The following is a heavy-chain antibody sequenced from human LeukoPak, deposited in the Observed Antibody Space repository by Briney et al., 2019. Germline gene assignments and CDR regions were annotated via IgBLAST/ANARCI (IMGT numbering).Heavy chain of an antibody. D-gene: IGHD1-26*01. J-gene: IGHJ4*02. Sequence: ASVKVSCKASGYTFTSYGISWVRQAPGQGLEWMGWINPNSGGTNYAQKFQGRVTMTRDTSISTAYMELSRLRSDDTAVYYCARETNRSGTYNYGAQGPRLTAPS. CDR1: GYTFTSYG. CDR2: INPNSGGT. CDR3: ARETNRSGTYNY. V-gene: IGHV1-2*02.